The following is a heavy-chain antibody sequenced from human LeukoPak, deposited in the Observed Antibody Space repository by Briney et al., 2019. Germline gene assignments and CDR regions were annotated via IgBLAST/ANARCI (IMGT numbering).Heavy chain of an antibody. V-gene: IGHV3-23*01. CDR2: IGGGGVDR. Sequence: GGSLRLSCVASGFTFTDFAMNWVRQVPGKGPEWVSHIGGGGVDREYEESVKGPFTVSRDNSRNSLYLQMSSLRGEDTAIYYCVKDSIERNGVYDAFDVWGQGTKVTVAS. D-gene: IGHD2-8*01. CDR1: GFTFTDFA. CDR3: VKDSIERNGVYDAFDV. J-gene: IGHJ3*01.